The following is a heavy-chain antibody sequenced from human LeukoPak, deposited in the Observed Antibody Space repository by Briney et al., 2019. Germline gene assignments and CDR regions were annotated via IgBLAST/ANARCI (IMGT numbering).Heavy chain of an antibody. V-gene: IGHV4-34*01. Sequence: SETLSLTCTVSGGSISSYYWSWIRQPPGKGLEWIGEINHSGSTNYNPSLKSRVTISVDTSKNQFSLKLSSVTAADTAVYYCARVVAVTLYYYYGMDVWGQGTTVTVSS. J-gene: IGHJ6*02. D-gene: IGHD4-4*01. CDR2: INHSGST. CDR3: ARVVAVTLYYYYGMDV. CDR1: GGSISSYY.